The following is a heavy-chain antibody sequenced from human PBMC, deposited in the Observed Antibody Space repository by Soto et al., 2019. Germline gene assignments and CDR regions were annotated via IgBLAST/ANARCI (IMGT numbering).Heavy chain of an antibody. CDR3: ARDLYGDYSRSPTNYDWYFEL. D-gene: IGHD4-17*01. CDR2: INWNGAST. Sequence: EVQLVESGGGVVRPGGSLRLSCAASGFTFDDYGMSWVRQAPGKGLEWVSGINWNGASTGYADSLKGRFTISRDNAKNSLYLQMDSVSAEDTALYHCARDLYGDYSRSPTNYDWYFELWGRGTLVTVSS. CDR1: GFTFDDYG. V-gene: IGHV3-20*01. J-gene: IGHJ2*01.